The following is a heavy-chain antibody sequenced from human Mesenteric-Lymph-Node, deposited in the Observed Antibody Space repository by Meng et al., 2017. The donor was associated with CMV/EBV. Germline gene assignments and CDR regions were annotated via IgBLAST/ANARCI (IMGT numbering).Heavy chain of an antibody. J-gene: IGHJ4*02. CDR3: ASLAPLNNTKDKIPSGY. Sequence: VQLQTWGAGLLKPSETLSLTCAVYGGSFSAYYSSWIRQPPGKGLEWIGEINHSGSTNYNPSLKSRITISVDTSKNQFSLKLTSVTAADTAVYFCASLAPLNNTKDKIPSGYWGQGTLVTVSS. CDR1: GGSFSAYY. D-gene: IGHD1-14*01. V-gene: IGHV4-34*01. CDR2: INHSGST.